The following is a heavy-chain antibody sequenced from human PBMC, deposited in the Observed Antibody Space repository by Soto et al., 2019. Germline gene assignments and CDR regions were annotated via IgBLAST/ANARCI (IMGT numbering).Heavy chain of an antibody. D-gene: IGHD3-22*01. Sequence: GASVKVSCKASGYTFTGYCMHWVRQAPGQGLEWMGWINPNSGGTNYAQKFQGRVTMTRDTSISTAYMELSRLRSDDTAVYYCARGGYSASSGSPYWGQGTLVTVSS. CDR3: ARGGYSASSGSPY. CDR1: GYTFTGYC. J-gene: IGHJ4*02. V-gene: IGHV1-2*02. CDR2: INPNSGGT.